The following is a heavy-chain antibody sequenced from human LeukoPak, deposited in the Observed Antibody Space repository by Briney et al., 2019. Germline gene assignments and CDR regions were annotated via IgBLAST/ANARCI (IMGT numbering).Heavy chain of an antibody. Sequence: AGGSLSLSCAASGFTFSDHFLDWVRQAPGQGLEWVGRSRNKAKSYTTEYGASVKGRFTISRDDSKSTLYLQMNSLKPEDTAVYYCARVGSVAGSDYLDYWGQGTLVTVSS. CDR2: SRNKAKSYTT. CDR1: GFTFSDHF. CDR3: ARVGSVAGSDYLDY. J-gene: IGHJ4*02. D-gene: IGHD6-19*01. V-gene: IGHV3-72*01.